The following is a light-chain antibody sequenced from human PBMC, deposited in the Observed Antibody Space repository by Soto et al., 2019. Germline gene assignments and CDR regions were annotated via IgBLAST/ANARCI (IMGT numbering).Light chain of an antibody. CDR1: TGAVTSGNY. V-gene: IGLV7-43*01. CDR2: TTD. CDR3: LLYYGGAHLV. J-gene: IGLJ3*02. Sequence: TVVTQEPSLTVSPGGTVTLTCASSTGAVTSGNYPSWFQQKPGQAPRTLIYTTDDKHSWTPARFSGSLLGGKAALTLSGVQPEDEAEYYCLLYYGGAHLVFGGGTKLTVL.